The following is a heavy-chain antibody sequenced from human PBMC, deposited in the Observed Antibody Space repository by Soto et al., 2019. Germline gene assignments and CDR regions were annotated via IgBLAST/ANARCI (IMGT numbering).Heavy chain of an antibody. D-gene: IGHD1-1*01. V-gene: IGHV3-23*01. CDR2: FSCYGRRDHT. CDR3: AKSLYNDTGGTNDH. J-gene: IGHJ4*02. Sequence: EVQLLESGGGLVQPGGSLRLSCVGSGFTFSSYDMTWVLQAPGKGLEWVSSFSCYGRRDHTYYADSVKGRFTICRDNSRNTVYLQMDNLRVEDTDVYYCAKSLYNDTGGTNDHWGQGKLVTVSS. CDR1: GFTFSSYD.